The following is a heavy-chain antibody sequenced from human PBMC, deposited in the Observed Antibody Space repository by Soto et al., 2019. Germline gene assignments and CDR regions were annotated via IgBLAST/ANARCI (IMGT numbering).Heavy chain of an antibody. CDR3: ARLGFYHQSLDP. CDR2: INHSGST. D-gene: IGHD2-2*01. J-gene: IGHJ5*02. CDR1: GGSFSGYY. V-gene: IGHV4-34*01. Sequence: SETLSLTCAVYGGSFSGYYWTWIRQPPGTGLEWIGEINHSGSTNYNPSLKSRVTISVDTSKNQFSLTLSSVTASDTAVYYCARLGFYHQSLDPWGHRTLVPVSS.